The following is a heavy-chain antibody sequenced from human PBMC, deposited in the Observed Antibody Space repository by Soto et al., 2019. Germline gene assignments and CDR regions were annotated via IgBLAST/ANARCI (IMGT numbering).Heavy chain of an antibody. Sequence: SETLSLTCAVYGGSFSGYYWSWIRQPPGKGLEWIGEINHSGSTNCNPSLKSRVTISVDTSKNQFSLKLSSVTAADTAVYYCARHIAVAGRRAHWFDPWGQGTLVTVSS. D-gene: IGHD6-19*01. CDR1: GGSFSGYY. V-gene: IGHV4-34*01. J-gene: IGHJ5*02. CDR3: ARHIAVAGRRAHWFDP. CDR2: INHSGST.